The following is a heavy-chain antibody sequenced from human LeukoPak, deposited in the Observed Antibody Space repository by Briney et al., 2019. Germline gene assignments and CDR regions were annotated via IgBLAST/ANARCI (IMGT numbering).Heavy chain of an antibody. CDR2: INPNSGGT. CDR1: GYTFTGYY. J-gene: IGHJ4*02. V-gene: IGHV1-2*06. Sequence: GPSVKVSXKASGYTFTGYYMHWVRQAPGQGLEWMGRINPNSGGTNYAQKFQGRVTMTRDTSISTAYMELSRLRSDDTAVYYCARAYSSSWYYFDYWGQGTLVTVSS. CDR3: ARAYSSSWYYFDY. D-gene: IGHD6-13*01.